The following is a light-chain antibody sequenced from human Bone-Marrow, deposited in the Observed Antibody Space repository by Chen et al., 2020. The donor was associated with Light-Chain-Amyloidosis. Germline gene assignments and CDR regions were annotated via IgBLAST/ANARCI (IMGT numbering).Light chain of an antibody. Sequence: SYVLTQPSSVSVAPGQTATIACGGKNIGSTSVHWYQQTSGQAPLLVVYDDSDRPSGIPVRLSGSNSGNTATLTISRVEAGEEADYYCRVWDRSSDRPVCGGGTKLT. V-gene: IGLV3-21*02. CDR3: RVWDRSSDRPV. CDR1: NIGSTS. J-gene: IGLJ3*02. CDR2: DDS.